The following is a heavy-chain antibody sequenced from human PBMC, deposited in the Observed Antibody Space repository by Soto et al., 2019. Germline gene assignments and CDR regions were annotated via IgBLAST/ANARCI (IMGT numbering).Heavy chain of an antibody. CDR2: IRRKANSYTT. D-gene: IGHD6-19*01. CDR3: ARLGGWSGGSNDMDV. CDR1: GLIFSDYH. Sequence: EVQLVESGGGLVQPGGSLRLSCAASGLIFSDYHMDWVRQAPGKGLEWVGRIRRKANSYTTEYAASVKGRFTISRDDSQNPLSLQMNSLKTEDTAVYYCARLGGWSGGSNDMDVWGQGTTVTVSS. V-gene: IGHV3-72*01. J-gene: IGHJ6*02.